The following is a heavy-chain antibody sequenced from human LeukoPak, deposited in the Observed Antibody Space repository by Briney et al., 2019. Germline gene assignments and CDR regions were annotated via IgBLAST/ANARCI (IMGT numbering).Heavy chain of an antibody. J-gene: IGHJ5*02. Sequence: SETLSLTCKVSGFPIGLDYYWVWIRQAPGRGLQWIGGFHRGRIQYNSALKSRVTISIDSSKNQFSLRMWPVTAADTAFYFCARAPSSYESGNGYPNLGWLDPWGQGALVTVSS. CDR2: FHRGRI. V-gene: IGHV4-38-2*02. CDR1: GFPIGLDYY. CDR3: ARAPSSYESGNGYPNLGWLDP. D-gene: IGHD5-24*01.